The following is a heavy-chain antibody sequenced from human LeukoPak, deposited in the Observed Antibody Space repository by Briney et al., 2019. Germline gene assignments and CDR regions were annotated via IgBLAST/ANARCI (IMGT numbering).Heavy chain of an antibody. J-gene: IGHJ4*02. D-gene: IGHD3-22*01. CDR3: ASRGSGYYQTLDY. CDR2: ISSSSNSI. CDR1: GFTFSSYG. V-gene: IGHV3-48*01. Sequence: PGGSLRLSCAGSGFTFSSYGMNWVRQAPGKGLEWVSYISSSSNSIYYADSVKGRFTISRDNAKNSLYLQMNSLRAEDTAVYYCASRGSGYYQTLDYWGQGTLVTVSS.